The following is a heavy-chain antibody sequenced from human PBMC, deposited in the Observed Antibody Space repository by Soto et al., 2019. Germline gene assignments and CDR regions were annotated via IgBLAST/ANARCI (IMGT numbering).Heavy chain of an antibody. CDR3: ARMAY. CDR1: GVRFRRYS. J-gene: IGHJ4*02. Sequence: GWSMRLSSEASGVRFRRYSLNWVRQAPGKGLEWVSSISSGGNDISYAESVEGRFFTSRDNVNNVLYLDINNLRPEDTAAYYCARMAYSGQGTLVTVPS. V-gene: IGHV3-21*06. CDR2: ISSGGNDI.